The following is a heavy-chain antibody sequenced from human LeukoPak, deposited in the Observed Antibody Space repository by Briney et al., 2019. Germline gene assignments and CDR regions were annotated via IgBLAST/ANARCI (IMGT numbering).Heavy chain of an antibody. J-gene: IGHJ4*02. D-gene: IGHD2-2*01. CDR2: IYHSGNS. Sequence: SETLSLTCVVSGGSISSTNWWTWVRQPPGKGLEWIGEIYHSGNSKYNPSLQGRVIISVDTSKNQFSLNLSSVTAADTAVYYCARFYSPSSLDFWGQGTLVTVSS. CDR3: ARFYSPSSLDF. CDR1: GGSISSTNW. V-gene: IGHV4/OR15-8*01.